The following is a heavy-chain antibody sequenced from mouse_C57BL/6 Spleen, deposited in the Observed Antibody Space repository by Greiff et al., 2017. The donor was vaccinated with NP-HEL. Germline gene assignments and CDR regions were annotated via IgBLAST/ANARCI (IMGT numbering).Heavy chain of an antibody. CDR1: GFTFSDYG. D-gene: IGHD2-4*01. CDR2: ISSGSSTF. J-gene: IGHJ1*03. V-gene: IGHV5-17*01. CDR3: ARVYDYDWYFDV. Sequence: EVQLVESGGGLVKPGGSLKLSCAASGFTFSDYGMHWVRQAPEKGLEWVAYISSGSSTFYYADTVKGRFTISRDNAKNTLFLQMTSLRSEDTAMYYCARVYDYDWYFDVWGTGTTVTVSS.